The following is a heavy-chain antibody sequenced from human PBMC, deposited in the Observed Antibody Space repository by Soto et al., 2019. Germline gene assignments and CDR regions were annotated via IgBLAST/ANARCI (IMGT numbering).Heavy chain of an antibody. Sequence: QVHLVQSGAEVKKPGASVKVSCKGSGYTFTSYGITWVRQAPGQGLEWMGWISAHNGNTDYAQKLQGRVTVTRDTSTSTAYMELRSLISDDTAVEYCARGRYGDYWGQGSLVTVSS. CDR3: ARGRYGDY. V-gene: IGHV1-18*01. CDR1: GYTFTSYG. CDR2: ISAHNGNT. D-gene: IGHD1-1*01. J-gene: IGHJ4*02.